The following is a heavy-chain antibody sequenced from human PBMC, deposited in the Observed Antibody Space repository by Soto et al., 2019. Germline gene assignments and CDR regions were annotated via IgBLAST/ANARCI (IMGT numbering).Heavy chain of an antibody. CDR3: ARGHQDVTIFGVVIPCPVN. CDR1: GGTFSSYA. V-gene: IGHV1-69*13. D-gene: IGHD3-3*01. J-gene: IGHJ4*02. CDR2: IIPIFGTA. Sequence: ASVKVSGKASGGTFSSYAISWVRQAPGQGLEWMGGIIPIFGTANYAQKFQGRVTITADESTSTAYMELSSLRSEDTAVYYCARGHQDVTIFGVVIPCPVNWGQGTLVTVSS.